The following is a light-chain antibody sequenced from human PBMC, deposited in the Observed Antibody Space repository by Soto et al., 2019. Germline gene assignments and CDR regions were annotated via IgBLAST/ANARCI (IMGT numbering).Light chain of an antibody. Sequence: DIQMTQSPSTLSASVGDRVTITCRASQSVSHWLAWYQQKPGKAPKLLIYETSILESGVPSRFSGSGSGTEFTLTISGLHPDYFAAYYCQQYSLYWTFGQGTKVEIK. CDR1: QSVSHW. J-gene: IGKJ1*01. CDR2: ETS. CDR3: QQYSLYWT. V-gene: IGKV1-5*03.